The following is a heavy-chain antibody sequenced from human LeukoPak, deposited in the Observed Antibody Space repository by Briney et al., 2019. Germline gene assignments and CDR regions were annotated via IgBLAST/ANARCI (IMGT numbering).Heavy chain of an antibody. CDR1: GFTFSNAW. CDR2: IKSKTDGGTT. V-gene: IGHV3-15*01. CDR3: TTDAGVTKDGYFDY. Sequence: PGGSLRLSCAAPGFTFSNAWMSWVRQAPGKGLEWVGRIKSKTDGGTTDYAAPVKGRFTISRDDSKNTLYLQMNSLKTEDTAVYYCTTDAGVTKDGYFDYWGQGTLVTVSS. D-gene: IGHD3-10*01. J-gene: IGHJ4*02.